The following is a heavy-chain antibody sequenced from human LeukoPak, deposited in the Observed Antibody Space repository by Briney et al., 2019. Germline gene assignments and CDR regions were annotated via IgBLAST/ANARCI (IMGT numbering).Heavy chain of an antibody. CDR2: IYTSGST. CDR3: AREGSGYGYFDY. Sequence: SSETLSLTCTVSGGSISIYYWNWIRQPAGKGLEWIGRIYTSGSTTYNPSLKSRVTMSVDTSKNQFSLQLNSVTAADTAVYYCAREGSGYGYFDYWGQGTLVTVSS. J-gene: IGHJ4*02. D-gene: IGHD5-12*01. V-gene: IGHV4-4*07. CDR1: GGSISIYY.